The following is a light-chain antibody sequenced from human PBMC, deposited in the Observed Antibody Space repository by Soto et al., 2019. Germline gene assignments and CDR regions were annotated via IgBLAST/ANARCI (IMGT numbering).Light chain of an antibody. CDR2: EDN. J-gene: IGLJ7*01. Sequence: FMLTQPHSVSESLGKTVTISCTRSSGSFASNYVQWYQQRPGSAPTTVMYEDNQRPSGVPDRFSGSTDSSSRSASLTISGLQTEDEAVYYCQSYGSSPGAVFGGGTQLTVL. CDR1: SGSFASNY. CDR3: QSYGSSPGAV. V-gene: IGLV6-57*03.